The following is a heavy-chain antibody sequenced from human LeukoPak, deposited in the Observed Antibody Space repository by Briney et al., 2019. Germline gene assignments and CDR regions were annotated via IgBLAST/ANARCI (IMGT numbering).Heavy chain of an antibody. J-gene: IGHJ4*02. V-gene: IGHV4-59*12. CDR2: IYYSGST. CDR3: ARGLRYSGSYFPPYYFDY. Sequence: SETLSLTCTVSGGSINSYYWSWIRQSPGKGLEWIGYIYYSGSTNYNPSLKSRVTISVDTSKNQFSLKLSSVTAADTAVYYCARGLRYSGSYFPPYYFDYWGQGTLVTVSS. CDR1: GGSINSYY. D-gene: IGHD1-26*01.